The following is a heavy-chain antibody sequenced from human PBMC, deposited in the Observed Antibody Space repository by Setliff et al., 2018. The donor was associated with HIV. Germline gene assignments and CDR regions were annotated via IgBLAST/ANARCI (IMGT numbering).Heavy chain of an antibody. CDR2: ISSSGSYI. D-gene: IGHD2-2*01. J-gene: IGHJ3*02. CDR3: ARSRSTRDAFDI. Sequence: GGSVRLSCATSGFSFFNFALNWVRQAPGKGLEWVSSISSSGSYIYYADSVKGRFTISRDDATKSLFLQMDSLRAEDTAVYYCARSRSTRDAFDIWGQGTMVTVSS. V-gene: IGHV3-21*01. CDR1: GFSFFNFA.